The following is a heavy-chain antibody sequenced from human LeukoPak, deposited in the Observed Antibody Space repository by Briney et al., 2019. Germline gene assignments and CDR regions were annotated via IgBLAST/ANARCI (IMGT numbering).Heavy chain of an antibody. CDR2: IAHDGVNK. Sequence: PGGSLRLSCATSGFTLSSYGMHWVRQAPGKGLDWVAIIAHDGVNKYYTDSVKGRFTISRDNSGNTLFLQMNRLRPEDTAVYYCARDWGASGWYNWFDPWGQGTLVTVSS. V-gene: IGHV3-30*03. CDR3: ARDWGASGWYNWFDP. J-gene: IGHJ5*02. D-gene: IGHD6-19*01. CDR1: GFTLSSYG.